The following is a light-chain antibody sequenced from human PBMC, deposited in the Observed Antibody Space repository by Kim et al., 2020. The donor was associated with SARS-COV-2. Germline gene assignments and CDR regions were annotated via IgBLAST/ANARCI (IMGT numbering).Light chain of an antibody. CDR2: AAS. CDR1: QGISND. J-gene: IGKJ1*01. CDR3: QKYNGAPWT. Sequence: STPVGARVTSPCRVSQGISNDLAWYQQNPGNAPKLLIFAASALQSGVPTRFSGSGSGTAFTLTISSLQPEDVATYYCQKYNGAPWTFGQGTKLEI. V-gene: IGKV1-27*01.